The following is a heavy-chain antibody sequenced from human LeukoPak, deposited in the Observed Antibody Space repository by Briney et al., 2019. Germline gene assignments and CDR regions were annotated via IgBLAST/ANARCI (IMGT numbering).Heavy chain of an antibody. CDR3: ARDAVGITIFGLTMDV. J-gene: IGHJ6*02. CDR1: GFTFSSYW. D-gene: IGHD3-3*01. Sequence: PGGSLRLSCAASGFTFSSYWMSWVRQAPGKGLEWVANIKQDGSGKYYVDSVKGRFTISRDNAKNSLYLQMNSLRAEDTAVYYCARDAVGITIFGLTMDVWGQGTTVTVSS. V-gene: IGHV3-7*01. CDR2: IKQDGSGK.